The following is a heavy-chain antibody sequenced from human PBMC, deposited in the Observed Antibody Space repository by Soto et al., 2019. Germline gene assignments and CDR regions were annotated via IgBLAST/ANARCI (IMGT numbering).Heavy chain of an antibody. CDR3: ARDGSGSYYNLDYYYMDV. J-gene: IGHJ6*03. Sequence: GGSLRLSCAASGFTFSSYWMSWVRQAPGKGLEWVANIKQDGSEKYYVDSVKGRFTISTDNAKNSLYLQMNSLRAEDTAVYYCARDGSGSYYNLDYYYMDVWGKGTTVTVSS. D-gene: IGHD3-10*01. V-gene: IGHV3-7*01. CDR1: GFTFSSYW. CDR2: IKQDGSEK.